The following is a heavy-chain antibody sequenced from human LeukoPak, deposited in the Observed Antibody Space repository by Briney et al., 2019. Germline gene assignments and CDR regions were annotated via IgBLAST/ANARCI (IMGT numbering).Heavy chain of an antibody. J-gene: IGHJ5*02. CDR3: ARADRLDGGPYLIGP. CDR2: INPNSGGT. CDR1: GYSFTDYY. D-gene: IGHD2-21*01. Sequence: TSVKVSCKTSGYSFTDYYMHWVRQAPGQGLEWMGWINPNSGGTSSAQKFQGRVTMTRDTSITTVYMEVSWLTSDDTAIYYCARADRLDGGPYLIGPWGQGTLVTVSS. V-gene: IGHV1-2*02.